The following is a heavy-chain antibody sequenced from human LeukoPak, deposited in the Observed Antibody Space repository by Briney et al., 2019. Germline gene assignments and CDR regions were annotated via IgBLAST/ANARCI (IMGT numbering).Heavy chain of an antibody. V-gene: IGHV4-34*01. CDR1: GGSFSGYY. D-gene: IGHD3-3*01. Sequence: SETLSLTCAVYGGSFSGYYWSWIRQPPGKGLEWIGEINHSGSTNYNPSLKSRVTISVDTSKNQFSLKLSSVTAADTAVYYCARGWFLGWLSFGWKNWFDPWGQGTLVTVSS. J-gene: IGHJ5*02. CDR3: ARGWFLGWLSFGWKNWFDP. CDR2: INHSGST.